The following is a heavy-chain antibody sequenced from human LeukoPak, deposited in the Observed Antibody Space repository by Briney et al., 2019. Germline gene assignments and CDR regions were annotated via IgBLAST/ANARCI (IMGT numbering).Heavy chain of an antibody. CDR3: VRVGNYREFDY. J-gene: IGHJ4*02. Sequence: GESLSLSCAASGFTFSNYALHWVRQAAGKGLEYVSAISSYGDATFYANSVKGRFTISRDNAKNTLYLQMGSLRAEDMAVYYCVRVGNYREFDYWGQGTLVTVSS. D-gene: IGHD1-7*01. V-gene: IGHV3-64*01. CDR1: GFTFSNYA. CDR2: ISSYGDAT.